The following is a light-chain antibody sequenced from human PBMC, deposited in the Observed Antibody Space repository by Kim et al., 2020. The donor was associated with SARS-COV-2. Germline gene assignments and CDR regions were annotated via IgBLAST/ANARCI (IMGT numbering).Light chain of an antibody. CDR3: NSRDDNNLVL. CDR1: AVRLYY. Sequence: ALGQNDRITCQGDAVRLYYPAWYQQKPGQAPILVFYGKNNRPSGIPDRFSGSSSGTTASLTITGAQAEDDADYYCNSRDDNNLVLFGGGTQLTVL. CDR2: GKN. V-gene: IGLV3-19*01. J-gene: IGLJ3*02.